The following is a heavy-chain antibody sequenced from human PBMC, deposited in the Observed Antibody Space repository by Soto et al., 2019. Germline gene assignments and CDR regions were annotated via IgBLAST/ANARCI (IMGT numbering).Heavy chain of an antibody. CDR2: TYYRSKWYN. J-gene: IGHJ6*02. CDR3: VRGKGGNPYYYYGMDV. D-gene: IGHD3-16*01. V-gene: IGHV6-1*01. Sequence: PSQTLSLTCAISGDSVSSNSAAWNWIRQSPSRGLEWLGRTYYRSKWYNDYAVSVKSRITINPDTSKNQFSLQLNSVTPEDTAVYYCVRGKGGNPYYYYGMDVWGQGTTVTVSS. CDR1: GDSVSSNSAA.